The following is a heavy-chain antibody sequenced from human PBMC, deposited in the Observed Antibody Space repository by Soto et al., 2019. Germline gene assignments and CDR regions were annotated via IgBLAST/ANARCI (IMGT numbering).Heavy chain of an antibody. V-gene: IGHV1-8*01. J-gene: IGHJ4*02. D-gene: IGHD6-19*01. CDR2: MNPNSGHT. CDR1: GYTFTSYD. CDR3: AGEERGYSSGWYS. Sequence: QVQLVQSGAEVKKPGASVKVSCKASGYTFTSYDINWVRQATGQGLEWMGWMNPNSGHTGYAQKFQGRAPMTRNASIGNAYMEQRRLRAEAPAVYYCAGEERGYSSGWYSWVQGTLVTVSS.